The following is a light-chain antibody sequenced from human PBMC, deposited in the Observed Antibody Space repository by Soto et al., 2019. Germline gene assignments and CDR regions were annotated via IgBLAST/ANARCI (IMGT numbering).Light chain of an antibody. J-gene: IGKJ2*01. Sequence: DIQMTQSPSTLSASVGYRVTITCLASQSISSWLAWYQQKPGKAPKLLIYDASSLESGVPSRFSGSGSGTEFTLTISSLQPDDFETYYCQQYNSYSYTFGQGTKVDIK. CDR1: QSISSW. CDR2: DAS. V-gene: IGKV1-5*01. CDR3: QQYNSYSYT.